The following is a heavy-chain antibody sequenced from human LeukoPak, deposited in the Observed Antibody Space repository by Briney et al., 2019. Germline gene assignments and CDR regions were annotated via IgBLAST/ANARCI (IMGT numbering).Heavy chain of an antibody. CDR2: IRYDGSNK. CDR1: GFTFSSYG. V-gene: IGHV3-30*02. Sequence: GGSLRLSCAASGFTFSSYGMHWVRQAPGKGLEWVAFIRYDGSNKYYADSVKGRFTISRDNSKNTLYLQMNSLRVEDTAVYYCAKETGYSSSWYSDYWGQGTLVTVSS. J-gene: IGHJ4*02. CDR3: AKETGYSSSWYSDY. D-gene: IGHD6-13*01.